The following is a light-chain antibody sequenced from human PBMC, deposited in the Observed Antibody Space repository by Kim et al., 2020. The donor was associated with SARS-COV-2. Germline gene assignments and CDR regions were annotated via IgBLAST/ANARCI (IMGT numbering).Light chain of an antibody. J-gene: IGLJ3*02. CDR3: GTWDSSLSAWV. Sequence: ELTQPPSVSAAPGQKVTISCSGSSSNIGNNYVSWYQQFPGTAPKLLIYDNNNRPSGIPDRFSGSRSDTSATLGITGLQTGDEAEYYCGTWDSSLSAWVFGGGTKLTVL. CDR2: DNN. V-gene: IGLV1-51*01. CDR1: SSNIGNNY.